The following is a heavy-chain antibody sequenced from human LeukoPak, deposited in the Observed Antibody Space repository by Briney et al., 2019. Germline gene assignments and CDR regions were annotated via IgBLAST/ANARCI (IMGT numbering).Heavy chain of an antibody. J-gene: IGHJ4*02. CDR2: ISAYNGNT. D-gene: IGHD1-26*01. CDR1: GYTFTSYG. Sequence: ASVKVSCKASGYTFTSYGISWVRQAPGQGLEWMGWISAYNGNTKYAQKFHGRVTMTTDTSTSTAYMELRSLRSDDTAVYYCASVVGATILDYWGQGTLVTVSS. CDR3: ASVVGATILDY. V-gene: IGHV1-18*01.